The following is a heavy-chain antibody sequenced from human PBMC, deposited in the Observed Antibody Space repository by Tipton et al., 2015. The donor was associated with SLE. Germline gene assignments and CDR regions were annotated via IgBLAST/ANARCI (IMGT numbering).Heavy chain of an antibody. CDR2: ISGSGGST. Sequence: GSLRLSCAASGFTFSSYSMNWVRQAPGKGLEWVSAISGSGGSTYYADSVKGRFTISRDNSKNTLYLQMNSLRAEDTAVYYCAKEVPGEDYFDYWGQGMLITVSS. V-gene: IGHV3-23*01. J-gene: IGHJ4*02. CDR1: GFTFSSYS. CDR3: AKEVPGEDYFDY. D-gene: IGHD7-27*01.